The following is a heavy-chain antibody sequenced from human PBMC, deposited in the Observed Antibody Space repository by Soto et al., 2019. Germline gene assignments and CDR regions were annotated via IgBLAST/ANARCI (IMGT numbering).Heavy chain of an antibody. J-gene: IGHJ5*01. V-gene: IGHV1-8*01. D-gene: IGHD2-21*01. CDR3: ARSDGYNFNWLDS. CDR1: GYTFATYG. CDR2: MNPNSGNT. Sequence: QVQLVQSGAEVKTPGAPVKVSCKASGYTFATYGINWVRQAPGQGLEWMGWMNPNSGNTGYAQKFQGRLTMTRDTALSVAHMELSSLRNEDTAVYYCARSDGYNFNWLDSWGQGTLVTVSA.